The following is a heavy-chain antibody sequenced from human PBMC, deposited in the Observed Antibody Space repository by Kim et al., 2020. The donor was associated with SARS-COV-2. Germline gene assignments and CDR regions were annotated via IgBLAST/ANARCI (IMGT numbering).Heavy chain of an antibody. J-gene: IGHJ3*02. CDR3: ARAGWEIQLWPHAFDI. D-gene: IGHD5-18*01. Sequence: GGSLRLSCAASGFTVSSNYMSWVRQAPGKGLEWVSVIYSGGSTYYADSVKGRFTISRDNSKNTLYLQMNSLRAEDTAVYYCARAGWEIQLWPHAFDIWGQGTMVTVSS. CDR1: GFTVSSNY. V-gene: IGHV3-53*01. CDR2: IYSGGST.